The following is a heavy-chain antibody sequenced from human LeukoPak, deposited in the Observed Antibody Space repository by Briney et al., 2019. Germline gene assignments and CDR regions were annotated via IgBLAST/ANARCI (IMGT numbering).Heavy chain of an antibody. CDR2: INIGGGSI. D-gene: IGHD2-21*02. CDR1: GFTFRDYN. V-gene: IGHV3-11*04. J-gene: IGHJ4*02. CDR3: SRTSTDCLDC. Sequence: GGSLRLSCAASGFTFRDYNISWIRQAPGKGLEYISYINIGGGSIYYAGSVKGRFTISRDNAKNSLYLQMSNVRVEDTAVYYCSRTSTDCLDCWGQGTLVTVSS.